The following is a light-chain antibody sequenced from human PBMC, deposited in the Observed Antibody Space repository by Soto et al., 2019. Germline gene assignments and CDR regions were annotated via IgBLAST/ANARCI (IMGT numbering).Light chain of an antibody. Sequence: QSVLTQPASVSGSPGQSITISCTGTSTDVGGYNFVSWYQQHPGKAPKLMISEVSNRPSGISNRFSGSKSGNTASLTISGLQAEDEADYYCSSYTSRNYVVFGGGTKLTVL. CDR3: SSYTSRNYVV. J-gene: IGLJ2*01. CDR1: STDVGGYNF. CDR2: EVS. V-gene: IGLV2-14*01.